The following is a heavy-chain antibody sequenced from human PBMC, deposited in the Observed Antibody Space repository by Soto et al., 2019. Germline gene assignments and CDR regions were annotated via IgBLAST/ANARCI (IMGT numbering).Heavy chain of an antibody. J-gene: IGHJ5*02. D-gene: IGHD1-26*01. CDR2: INTKTGGT. V-gene: IGHV1-2*02. CDR1: GYSFTDYY. Sequence: QVHLVQSGAEVKKPGASVKVSCKASGYSFTDYYMHWVRQAPGQGLEWMGWINTKTGGTNYAQRVQGRVTMTGDTSINTAYMELSRLRSEDTSVYYCARVGPSGGFDPWGQGTVVTVSS. CDR3: ARVGPSGGFDP.